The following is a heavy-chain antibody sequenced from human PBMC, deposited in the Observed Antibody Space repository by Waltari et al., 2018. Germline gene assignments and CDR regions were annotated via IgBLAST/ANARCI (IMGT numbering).Heavy chain of an antibody. Sequence: QVQLVQSGAEVKKPGDPVQVSGKVSGYPLTELSMPWVRQAPGKGLEWMGGCDHEDGETIYAQKFQGRVTMTEDTSTDTAYMELSSLRSEDTAVYYCATNYDFWSKAFDIWGQGTMVTVSS. J-gene: IGHJ3*02. V-gene: IGHV1-24*01. CDR2: CDHEDGET. CDR1: GYPLTELS. CDR3: ATNYDFWSKAFDI. D-gene: IGHD3-3*01.